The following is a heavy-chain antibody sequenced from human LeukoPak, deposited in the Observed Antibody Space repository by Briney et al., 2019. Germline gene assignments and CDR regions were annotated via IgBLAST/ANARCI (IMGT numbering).Heavy chain of an antibody. J-gene: IGHJ6*03. CDR2: IAWDGVTT. D-gene: IGHD3-10*01. CDR1: GFRFDEYG. V-gene: IGHV3-43D*04. CDR3: AKGDYGFPPGYYMDV. Sequence: GGFLRLSCAASGFRFDEYGMHWVRQVPGKGLEWVSHIAWDGVTTYYADAVQGRFTISRDNRKNSVYLQMNNLRPEDTALYYCAKGDYGFPPGYYMDVWRKGTWVTVSS.